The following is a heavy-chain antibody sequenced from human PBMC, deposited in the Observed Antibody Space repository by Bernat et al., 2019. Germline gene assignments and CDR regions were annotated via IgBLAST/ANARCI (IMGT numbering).Heavy chain of an antibody. Sequence: QLQLQESGPGLVKPSETLSLTCTVSGGSISSSSYYWGWIRQPPGKGLEWIGSIYYSGSTYYNPSLKSRVTISVDTSKNQFSLKLSSVTAADTAVYYCARDTGRGSSWYEPDYYGMDVWGQGTTVTVSS. CDR3: ARDTGRGSSWYEPDYYGMDV. CDR2: IYYSGST. J-gene: IGHJ6*02. V-gene: IGHV4-39*02. D-gene: IGHD6-13*01. CDR1: GGSISSSSYY.